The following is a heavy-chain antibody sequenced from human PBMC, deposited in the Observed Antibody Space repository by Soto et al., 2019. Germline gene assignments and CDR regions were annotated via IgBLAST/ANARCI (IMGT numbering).Heavy chain of an antibody. CDR1: GGSISSGGYY. CDR3: AREDWSLLRMDGMDV. D-gene: IGHD3-9*01. Sequence: PSETLSLTCTVSGGSISSGGYYWSWIRQHPGKGLEWIGYIYYSGSTYYNPSLKSRVTISVDTSKNQFSLKLSSVTAADTAVYYCAREDWSLLRMDGMDVWGQGTTVTVSS. J-gene: IGHJ6*02. V-gene: IGHV4-31*03. CDR2: IYYSGST.